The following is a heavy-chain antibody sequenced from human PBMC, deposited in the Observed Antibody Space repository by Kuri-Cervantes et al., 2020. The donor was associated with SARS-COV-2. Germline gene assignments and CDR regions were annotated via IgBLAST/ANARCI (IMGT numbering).Heavy chain of an antibody. Sequence: GGSLRLSCAASGFNFSRTDMHWVRQAPGKGLEWVAVISHDGKNKKCIASGKGRFTISGDNSQNTLYLHMKSLRSEDTAMYYCAKDRVGAQDFWGQGTLVTVSS. CDR3: AKDRVGAQDF. J-gene: IGHJ4*02. CDR2: ISHDGKNK. CDR1: GFNFSRTD. V-gene: IGHV3-30*18. D-gene: IGHD4/OR15-4a*01.